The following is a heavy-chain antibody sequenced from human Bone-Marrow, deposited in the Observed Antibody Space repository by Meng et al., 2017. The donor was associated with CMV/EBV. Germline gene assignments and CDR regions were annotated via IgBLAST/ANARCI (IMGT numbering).Heavy chain of an antibody. D-gene: IGHD3-3*01. V-gene: IGHV4-59*01. J-gene: IGHJ3*02. CDR1: GGSISSYY. CDR2: IYYSGST. Sequence: SETLSLTCTVFGGSISSYYWSWIRQPPGKGLEWIGYIYYSGSTNYNPSLKSRVTISVDTSKNQFSLKLSSVTAADTAVYYCARGIITIFGVVHDAFDIWGQGTMVTVSS. CDR3: ARGIITIFGVVHDAFDI.